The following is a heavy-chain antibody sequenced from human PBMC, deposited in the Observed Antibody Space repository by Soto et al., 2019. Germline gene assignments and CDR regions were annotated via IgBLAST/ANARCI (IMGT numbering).Heavy chain of an antibody. CDR2: IYYSGST. V-gene: IGHV4-59*01. J-gene: IGHJ4*02. CDR1: GGSISSYY. D-gene: IGHD3-10*01. Sequence: SETLSLTCTVSGGSISSYYWSWIRQPPGKGLEWIGYIYYSGSTNYNPSLKSRVTISVDTSKNQFSLKLSSVTAADTAVYYCARDRYYGGADYWGQGTLVTSPQ. CDR3: ARDRYYGGADY.